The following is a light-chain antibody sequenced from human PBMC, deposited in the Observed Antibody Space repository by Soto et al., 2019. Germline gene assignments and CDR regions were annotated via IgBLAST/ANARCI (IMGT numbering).Light chain of an antibody. CDR2: GAS. J-gene: IGKJ4*01. CDR1: QSVSSN. CDR3: QQYNNWPPNT. Sequence: EIVMTQSPVTLSVSPGERATLSCRASQSVSSNLAWYQQKPGQAPRLLIYGASTRATGIPARFSGSGSGTEFTLTISSLQSEDFAVYYCQQYNNWPPNTFGGGTKVEIK. V-gene: IGKV3-15*01.